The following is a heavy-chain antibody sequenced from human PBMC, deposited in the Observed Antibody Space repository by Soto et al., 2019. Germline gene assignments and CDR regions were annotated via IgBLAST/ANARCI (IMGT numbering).Heavy chain of an antibody. CDR3: GGGYNTEGAYYFDC. D-gene: IGHD5-12*01. CDR1: GGSISSGGYY. V-gene: IGHV4-31*03. Sequence: SETLSLTCTVSGGSISSGGYYWSWIRQHPGKGLEWIGYIYYSGSTYYNPSLKSRVTISVDTSKNQFSLKLSSVTAADTAVYYCGGGYNTEGAYYFDCWGQGTLVTVCS. CDR2: IYYSGST. J-gene: IGHJ4*02.